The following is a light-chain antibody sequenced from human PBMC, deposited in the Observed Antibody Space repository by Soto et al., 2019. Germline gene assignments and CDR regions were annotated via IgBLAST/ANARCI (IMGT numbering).Light chain of an antibody. V-gene: IGLV2-23*02. CDR3: CSYAGSYTWV. J-gene: IGLJ3*02. Sequence: QSALTQPASVSGSPGQSITISCTGTSSDAGSRNLVSWYQQHPGKAPKLIIYEVTKWPSGVSNRFSGSKSGNTASLTIFGLQAEDEADYYCCSYAGSYTWVFGGGTKLTVL. CDR1: SSDAGSRNL. CDR2: EVT.